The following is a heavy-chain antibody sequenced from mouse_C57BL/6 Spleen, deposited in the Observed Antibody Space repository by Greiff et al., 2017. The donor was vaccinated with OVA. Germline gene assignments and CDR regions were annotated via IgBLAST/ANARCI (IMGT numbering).Heavy chain of an antibody. J-gene: IGHJ2*01. CDR3: ASRSYYFDY. Sequence: VKLMESGAELVRPGTSVKVSCKASGYAFTNYLIEWVKQRPGQGLEWIGVINPGSGGTNYNEKFKGKATLTADKSSSTAYMQLSSLTSEDSAVYFCASRSYYFDYWGKGTTLTVSS. CDR1: GYAFTNYL. V-gene: IGHV1-54*01. CDR2: INPGSGGT.